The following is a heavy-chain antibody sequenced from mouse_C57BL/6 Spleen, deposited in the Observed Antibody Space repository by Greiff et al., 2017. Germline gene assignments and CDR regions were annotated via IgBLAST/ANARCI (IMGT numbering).Heavy chain of an antibody. D-gene: IGHD2-3*01. Sequence: VQLQQSGAELVKPGASVKMSCKASGYTFTSYWITWVKQRPGQGLEWIGDIYPGSGSTNYNEKFKSKATLTVDTSSSTAYMQLGSLTSEDSAVYYCARPDGYYEAWFAYWGQGTLVTVSA. V-gene: IGHV1-55*01. J-gene: IGHJ3*01. CDR2: IYPGSGST. CDR1: GYTFTSYW. CDR3: ARPDGYYEAWFAY.